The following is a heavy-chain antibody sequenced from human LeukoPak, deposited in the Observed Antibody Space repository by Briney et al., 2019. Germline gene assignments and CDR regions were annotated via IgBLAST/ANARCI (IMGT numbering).Heavy chain of an antibody. D-gene: IGHD6-13*01. Sequence: GSLRLSCAASGFISRRYNMNWVRQAPGKGLEWIGYIYYSGSTNYNPSLKSRVTISVDTSKNQFSLKLSSVTAADTAVYYCARQRRSGYSDSWGQGTLVTVSS. J-gene: IGHJ4*02. CDR1: GFISRRYN. CDR2: IYYSGST. CDR3: ARQRRSGYSDS. V-gene: IGHV4-59*08.